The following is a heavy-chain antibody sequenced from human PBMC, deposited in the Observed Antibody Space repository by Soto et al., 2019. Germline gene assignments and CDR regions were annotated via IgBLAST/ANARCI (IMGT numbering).Heavy chain of an antibody. V-gene: IGHV4-59*01. Sequence: SETLSLTCTVSGGSISSYYWSWIRQPPGKGLEWIGYIYYSGSTNYNPSLKSRVTISVDTSKNQFSLKLSSVTAADTAVYYCASGEPLIGGYCSGGSCYSFGAFDIWGQGTMVTVSS. CDR3: ASGEPLIGGYCSGGSCYSFGAFDI. D-gene: IGHD2-15*01. CDR2: IYYSGST. J-gene: IGHJ3*02. CDR1: GGSISSYY.